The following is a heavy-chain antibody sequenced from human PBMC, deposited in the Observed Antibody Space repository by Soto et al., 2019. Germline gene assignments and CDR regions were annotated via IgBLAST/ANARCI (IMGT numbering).Heavy chain of an antibody. CDR1: GYTFANDY. CDR3: AGGLGPYYFDY. CDR2: IKPSGGAT. J-gene: IGHJ4*02. V-gene: IGHV1-46*01. D-gene: IGHD6-19*01. Sequence: ASVKVSCKASGYTFANDYIHWVRQVPGQGLEWMGRIKPSGGATLYAQKFQGRVTMTTDTSTNTPYMDLSSLRSDDTAVYYCAGGLGPYYFDYWGQGTLVTVSS.